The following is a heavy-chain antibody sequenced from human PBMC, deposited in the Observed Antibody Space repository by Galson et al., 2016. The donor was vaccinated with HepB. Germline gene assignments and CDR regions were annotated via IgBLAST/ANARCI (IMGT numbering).Heavy chain of an antibody. Sequence: SETLSLTCAVSGGSISSSGDWWTWVRQPPGKGLEWIGEIYHSGGTNYNPSLKSRVTMSVDKSENHFSLKLNSVTAADTAVYYCARSAVWGSYRYLDYWGQGTLVTVSS. D-gene: IGHD3-16*02. J-gene: IGHJ4*02. CDR1: GGSISSSGDW. CDR2: IYHSGGT. V-gene: IGHV4-4*02. CDR3: ARSAVWGSYRYLDY.